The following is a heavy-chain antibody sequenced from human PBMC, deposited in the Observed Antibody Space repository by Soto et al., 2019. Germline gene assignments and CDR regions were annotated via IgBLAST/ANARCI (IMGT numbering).Heavy chain of an antibody. CDR2: INHSGST. D-gene: IGHD3-9*01. CDR3: ARGDDILIFAY. J-gene: IGHJ4*02. V-gene: IGHV4-34*01. Sequence: SETLSLTCAVYGGSFGGYYWSWIRQPPGKGLEWIGEINHSGSTNYNPSLKSRVTISVDTSKNQFSLKLSSVTAADTAVYYGARGDDILIFAYRGQGTLVTVSP. CDR1: GGSFGGYY.